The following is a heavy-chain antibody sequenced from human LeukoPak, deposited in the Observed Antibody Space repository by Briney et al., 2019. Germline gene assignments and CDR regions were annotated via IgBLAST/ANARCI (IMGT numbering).Heavy chain of an antibody. CDR3: ARRPVRGAFDI. J-gene: IGHJ3*02. Sequence: GGSLRLPCTASGVIFSSNTMRWLPQAPEKGLVWGSVISDYGCHKFYAHSVKGRFHVPRDDSNNALHLQMNRLRVEHTGLYYCARRPVRGAFDIWGRGTMVTVSS. CDR1: GVIFSSNT. V-gene: IGHV3-23*01. CDR2: ISDYGCHK. D-gene: IGHD3-10*01.